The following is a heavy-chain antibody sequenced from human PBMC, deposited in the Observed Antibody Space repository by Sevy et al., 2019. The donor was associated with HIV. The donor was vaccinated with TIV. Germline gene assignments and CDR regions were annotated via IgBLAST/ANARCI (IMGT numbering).Heavy chain of an antibody. CDR1: GYTLTKLG. CDR2: FDPEDGET. V-gene: IGHV1-24*01. CDR3: ATTQDYYESSGSPFDY. D-gene: IGHD3-22*01. J-gene: IGHJ4*02. Sequence: ASVKVSCKVSGYTLTKLGMHWVRQAPGKGLEWMGSFDPEDGETIYAQKFQGRLTMTEDTSTDTAYMDLSSLRSEDTAVYFCATTQDYYESSGSPFDYWGQGTVVTVS.